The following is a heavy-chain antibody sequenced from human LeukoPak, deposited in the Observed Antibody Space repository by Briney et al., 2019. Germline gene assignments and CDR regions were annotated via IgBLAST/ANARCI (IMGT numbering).Heavy chain of an antibody. J-gene: IGHJ4*02. CDR3: AKGSPAPDY. CDR2: ISGGST. CDR1: GFTVSSNE. V-gene: IGHV3-38-3*01. Sequence: GGSLRLSCAASGFTVSSNEMSWVRQAPGKGLEWVSSISGGSTYYADSRKGRFTISRDNSRNTLYLQMNSLRVEDTAVYYCAKGSPAPDYWGQGILVTVS.